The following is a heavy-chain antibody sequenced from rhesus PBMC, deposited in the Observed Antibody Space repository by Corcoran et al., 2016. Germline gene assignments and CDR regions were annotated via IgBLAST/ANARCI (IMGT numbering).Heavy chain of an antibody. D-gene: IGHD3-16*01. CDR2: IGGSSGST. Sequence: QVQLQESGPGLVKPSETLSLTCAVSGYSISSGYGWSWIRQPQGKGMEWIGYIGGSSGSTNYNPSLKCRGTISKDTSKNQFSLKLSSVTTADTAVYYCARMSYYSGSYYFDYWGQGVLVTISS. CDR3: ARMSYYSGSYYFDY. J-gene: IGHJ4*01. V-gene: IGHV4-127*01. CDR1: GYSISSGYG.